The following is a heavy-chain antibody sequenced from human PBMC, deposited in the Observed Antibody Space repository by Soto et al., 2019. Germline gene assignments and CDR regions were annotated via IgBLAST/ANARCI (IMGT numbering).Heavy chain of an antibody. CDR1: GGSFSGYY. Sequence: QLQLQESGSGLVKPSETLSLTCAVYGGSFSGYYWSWIRQPPGKGLEWIGEINHSGSTNYNPSLKSRVTISVDTSKNQFSLKLSSVTAADTAVYYCARREGSSSFDYWGQGTLVTVSS. CDR3: ARREGSSSFDY. J-gene: IGHJ4*02. CDR2: INHSGST. V-gene: IGHV4-34*01. D-gene: IGHD6-6*01.